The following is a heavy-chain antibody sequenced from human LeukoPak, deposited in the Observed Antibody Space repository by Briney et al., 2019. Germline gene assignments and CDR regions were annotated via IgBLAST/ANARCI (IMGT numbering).Heavy chain of an antibody. D-gene: IGHD3-10*01. V-gene: IGHV3-20*04. CDR1: GFTFDDYG. J-gene: IGHJ3*02. Sequence: GGSLRLSCAASGFTFDDYGMSWVRQAPGKGLEWVSGINWNGGSTGYADSVKGRFTISRDNAKNSLYLQMNSLRAEDTALYYCARDRQAYYYGSGRRSDAFDIWGQGTMVTASS. CDR2: INWNGGST. CDR3: ARDRQAYYYGSGRRSDAFDI.